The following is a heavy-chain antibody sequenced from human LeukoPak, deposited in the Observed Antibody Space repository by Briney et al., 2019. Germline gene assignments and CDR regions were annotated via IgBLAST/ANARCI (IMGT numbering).Heavy chain of an antibody. Sequence: SETLSLTCTVSGGSISTYFWSWIRQPPGKGLEWIGYIYHDGSTNYNPSLNRRVAISVDTSQNEFSLKLTSVTAADTAVYYRARGETYSSGWPYFDYWGQGTLVTVSS. CDR3: ARGETYSSGWPYFDY. CDR2: IYHDGST. D-gene: IGHD6-19*01. V-gene: IGHV4-59*12. J-gene: IGHJ4*02. CDR1: GGSISTYF.